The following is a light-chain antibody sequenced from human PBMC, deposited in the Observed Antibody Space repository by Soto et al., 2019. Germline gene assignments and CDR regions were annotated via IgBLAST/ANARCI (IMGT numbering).Light chain of an antibody. CDR2: LNSDGSH. J-gene: IGLJ2*01. CDR1: SGHSSYA. V-gene: IGLV4-69*01. Sequence: QLVLTQSPSASAYLGASVKLTCTLSSGHSSYAIAWHQQQPEKGPRYLMKLNSDGSHSKGDGIPDRFSGSSSGAERYLTISSLQSEDEADYYCQTWGTGIQDVVFGGGTKLTVL. CDR3: QTWGTGIQDVV.